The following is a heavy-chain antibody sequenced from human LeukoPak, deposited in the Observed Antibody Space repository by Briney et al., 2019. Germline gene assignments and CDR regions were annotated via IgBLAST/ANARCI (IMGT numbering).Heavy chain of an antibody. CDR1: GFTFSSYS. CDR2: ISSSSSTI. V-gene: IGHV3-48*02. CDR3: ARDSRDYVWGSYRGGFDY. J-gene: IGHJ4*02. Sequence: GGSLRLSCAASGFTFSSYSMNWVRQAPGKGLEWVSYISSSSSTIYYADSVKGRFTISRDNAKNSLYLQMNSLRDEDTAVNYCARDSRDYVWGSYRGGFDYWGQGTLVTVSS. D-gene: IGHD3-16*02.